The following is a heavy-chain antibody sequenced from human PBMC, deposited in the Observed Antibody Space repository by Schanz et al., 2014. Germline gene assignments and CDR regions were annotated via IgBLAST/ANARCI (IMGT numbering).Heavy chain of an antibody. Sequence: EVQLVESGGGLVQPGRSLRLSCAASGFTFDDYAMHWVRQAPGKGLEWVSGISWNSGSLGYADSVKGRFTISRDNAKNSLYLQMNSLRAEDTAVYYCERFQSPHQPFDYWGQGTLVTVSS. J-gene: IGHJ4*02. CDR3: ERFQSPHQPFDY. V-gene: IGHV3-9*01. CDR2: ISWNSGSL. CDR1: GFTFDDYA. D-gene: IGHD2-2*01.